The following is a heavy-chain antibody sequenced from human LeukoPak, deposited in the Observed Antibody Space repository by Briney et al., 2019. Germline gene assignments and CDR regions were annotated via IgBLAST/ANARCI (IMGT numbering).Heavy chain of an antibody. CDR3: ARRRYYDSTGLLD. D-gene: IGHD3-22*01. CDR1: GNSISSSSYY. V-gene: IGHV4-39*01. CDR2: IYYSGSS. J-gene: IGHJ1*01. Sequence: SETLSLTCTVSGNSISSSSYYWGWVRQPPGKGLEWIADIYYSGSSYYSPSLKSRVTISLDTSKNQFSLKLRSVTAADTAVYFCARRRYYDSTGLLDWGQGTLVSVSS.